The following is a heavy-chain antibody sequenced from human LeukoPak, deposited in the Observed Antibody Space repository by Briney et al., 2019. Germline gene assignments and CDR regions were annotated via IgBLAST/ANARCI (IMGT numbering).Heavy chain of an antibody. CDR1: GYTFTSXD. D-gene: IGHD2-2*01. CDR3: ARGPSRPWFDP. Sequence: ASVKVSCKASGYTFTSXDIXXXRQATGXXXXXMGWMNPNSGNTGYAQKFQGRVTMTRNTSISTAYMELSSLRSEDTAVYYCARGPSRPWFDPWGQGTLVTVSS. CDR2: MNPNSGNT. J-gene: IGHJ5*02. V-gene: IGHV1-8*01.